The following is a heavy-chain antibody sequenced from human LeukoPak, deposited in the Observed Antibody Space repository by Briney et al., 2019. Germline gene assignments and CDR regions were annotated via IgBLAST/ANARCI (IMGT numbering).Heavy chain of an antibody. D-gene: IGHD1-26*01. CDR1: GFTFSSYW. CDR2: INSDGSST. V-gene: IGHV3-74*01. J-gene: IGHJ4*02. CDR3: ARGTGSYYSLGY. Sequence: GGSLRLSCAASGFTFSSYWMHWVRQAPGKGLVWVSRINSDGSSTSYADSVKGRFTVSRDNAKNTLYLQMDSLRAEDTAMYYCARGTGSYYSLGYWGQGTLVTVSS.